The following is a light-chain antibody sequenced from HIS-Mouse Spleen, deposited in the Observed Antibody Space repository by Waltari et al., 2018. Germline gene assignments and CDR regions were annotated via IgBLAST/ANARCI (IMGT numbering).Light chain of an antibody. V-gene: IGLV2-8*01. CDR1: SSDVGGYNN. J-gene: IGLJ2*01. CDR3: SSYAGSNKVV. CDR2: EVS. Sequence: QSALTQPPSASGSPGQSVTIPCTGTSSDVGGYNNVSWYQQHPGKAPKLMIYEVSKRPSGVPDRFSGSKSGNTASLTVSGLQAEDEADYYCSSYAGSNKVVFGGGTKLTVL.